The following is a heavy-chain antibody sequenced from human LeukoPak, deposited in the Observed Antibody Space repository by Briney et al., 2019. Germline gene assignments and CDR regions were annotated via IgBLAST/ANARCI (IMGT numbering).Heavy chain of an antibody. CDR1: GFTLSIYW. Sequence: GGSLRLSCEASGFTLSIYWMSWVRQAPGRGLEWVANINQDGSEKYYVDSVKGRFTISRDNAKRSLYLQMDSLRVEDTAVYYCARGFDGYYGFDIWGQGTMVTVSS. CDR3: ARGFDGYYGFDI. D-gene: IGHD5-24*01. J-gene: IGHJ3*02. V-gene: IGHV3-7*05. CDR2: INQDGSEK.